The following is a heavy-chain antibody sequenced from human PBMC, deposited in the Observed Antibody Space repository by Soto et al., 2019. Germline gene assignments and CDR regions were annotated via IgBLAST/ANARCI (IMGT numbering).Heavy chain of an antibody. Sequence: GGSLRLSCAASGFTFRRFTMNWVRQAPGKGLEWVSTISSNIAYIYYTDALRGRFTISRDNAKNSLQLQKNSLRAEDTAVYYCTRDASRDSSARGWFDPWGPGTLVTVSS. CDR2: ISSNIAYI. V-gene: IGHV3-21*01. J-gene: IGHJ5*02. CDR3: TRDASRDSSARGWFDP. CDR1: GFTFRRFT. D-gene: IGHD6-13*01.